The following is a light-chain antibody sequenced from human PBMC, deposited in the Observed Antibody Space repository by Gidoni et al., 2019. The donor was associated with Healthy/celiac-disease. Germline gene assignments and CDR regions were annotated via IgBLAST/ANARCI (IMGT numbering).Light chain of an antibody. CDR2: GAS. Sequence: EIVLPQSPGTLSLSPGERATLSCRASQSVSSSYLAWYQQNPGQAPRLLIYGASSRATGIPDRFSGSGSGTDFTLTISRREPEDFAVYYCQQYGSSPRFTFGPGTKVDIK. J-gene: IGKJ3*01. CDR1: QSVSSSY. V-gene: IGKV3-20*01. CDR3: QQYGSSPRFT.